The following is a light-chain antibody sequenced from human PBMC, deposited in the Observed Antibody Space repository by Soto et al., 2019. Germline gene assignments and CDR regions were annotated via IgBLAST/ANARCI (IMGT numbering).Light chain of an antibody. J-gene: IGKJ2*01. CDR1: QSINRW. CDR3: QQYSTYPYI. CDR2: KAS. V-gene: IGKV1-5*03. Sequence: DIQMTQSPSTLSASVGDRVTITCRASQSINRWLAWYQQKPGKAPKLLSYKASTLERGVPSRFSGGGIGTEFSLSISSLQPDDFATYYCQQYSTYPYIFGQGTKVDIK.